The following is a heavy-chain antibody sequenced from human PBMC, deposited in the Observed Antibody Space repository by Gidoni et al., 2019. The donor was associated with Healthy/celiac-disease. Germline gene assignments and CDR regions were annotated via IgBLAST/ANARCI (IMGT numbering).Heavy chain of an antibody. CDR3: ASCDYGDEGVFDY. CDR1: GYTFTGYY. V-gene: IGHV1-2*02. Sequence: QVQLVQSGAEVQKPGASVKVSCKASGYTFTGYYMHWVRQAPGQGLEWMGWINPNSGGTNYAQKCQGRVTMTRDTSISTAYMELSRLRSDDTAVYYCASCDYGDEGVFDYWGQGTLVTVSS. J-gene: IGHJ4*02. D-gene: IGHD4-17*01. CDR2: INPNSGGT.